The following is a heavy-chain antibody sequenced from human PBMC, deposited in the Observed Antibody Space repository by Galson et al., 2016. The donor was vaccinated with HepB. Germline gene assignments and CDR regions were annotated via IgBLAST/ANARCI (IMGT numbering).Heavy chain of an antibody. J-gene: IGHJ3*02. CDR2: LSANSGAT. V-gene: IGHV1-2*04. Sequence: SVKVSCKASGVTFTDYYIHWVRQAPGQGLEWMAWLSANSGATNYAQKFQGWVTMTRDTSISTAYMELTSLTSDATAIYYCATSTGYRSGWGAFDIWGQGTMVTVSS. D-gene: IGHD6-25*01. CDR1: GVTFTDYY. CDR3: ATSTGYRSGWGAFDI.